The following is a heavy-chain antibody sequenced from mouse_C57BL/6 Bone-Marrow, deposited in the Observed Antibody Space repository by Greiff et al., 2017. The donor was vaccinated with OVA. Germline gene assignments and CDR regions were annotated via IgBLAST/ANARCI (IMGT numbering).Heavy chain of an antibody. D-gene: IGHD2-4*01. Sequence: QVQLQQSGAELVKPGASVKLSCKASGYTFTEYTIHWVKQRSGQGLEWIGWFYPGSGSIKYTEKFKDTSTLTADKASSTVYMELSRLTSEDSAVYFCARHEGGYDYDGYYFGYWGQGTTLTVSS. CDR2: FYPGSGSI. V-gene: IGHV1-62-2*01. CDR3: ARHEGGYDYDGYYFGY. J-gene: IGHJ2*01. CDR1: GYTFTEYT.